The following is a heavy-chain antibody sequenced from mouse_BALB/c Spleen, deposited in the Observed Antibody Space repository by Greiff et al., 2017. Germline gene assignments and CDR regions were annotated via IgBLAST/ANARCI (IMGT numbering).Heavy chain of an antibody. D-gene: IGHD1-1*01. Sequence: QVQLQQSGAELVRPGASVTLSCKASGYTFTDYEMHWVKQTPVHGLEWIGAIDPETGGTAYNQKFKGKATLTADKSSSTAYMVLRSLTSEDSAVYYCTRSDYAPFAYWGQGTLVTVSA. J-gene: IGHJ3*01. V-gene: IGHV1-15*01. CDR1: GYTFTDYE. CDR3: TRSDYAPFAY. CDR2: IDPETGGT.